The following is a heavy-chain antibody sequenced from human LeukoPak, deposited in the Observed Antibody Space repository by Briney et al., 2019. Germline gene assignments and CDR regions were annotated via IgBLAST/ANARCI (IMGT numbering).Heavy chain of an antibody. J-gene: IGHJ1*01. CDR2: ITGSGDST. Sequence: GGSLRLSCAASRFTFNSYAMSWVRQAPGKGLEWVSAITGSGDSTYYADPVKGRFTISRDNSKNTLYLQMNSLRAEDTAVYYCAKGSSDGSGSERYWGQGTLVTVSS. CDR3: AKGSSDGSGSERY. D-gene: IGHD3-10*01. CDR1: RFTFNSYA. V-gene: IGHV3-23*01.